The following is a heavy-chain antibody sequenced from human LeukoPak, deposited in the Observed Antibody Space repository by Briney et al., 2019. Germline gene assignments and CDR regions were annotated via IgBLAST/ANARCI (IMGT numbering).Heavy chain of an antibody. CDR1: GFTFSTYA. V-gene: IGHV3-23*01. CDR3: AKDATSIAARPGYFDY. J-gene: IGHJ4*02. CDR2: ISGSGGST. D-gene: IGHD6-6*01. Sequence: PGGSLRLSCAASGFTFSTYAMSWVRQAPGKGREWVSAISGSGGSTYYADSVKGRFTISRDNSKNTVYVQMSSLRAEDTAVYYCAKDATSIAARPGYFDYWGQGTLVTVSS.